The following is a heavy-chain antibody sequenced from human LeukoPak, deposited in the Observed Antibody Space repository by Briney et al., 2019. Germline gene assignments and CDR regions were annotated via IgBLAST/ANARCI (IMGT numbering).Heavy chain of an antibody. J-gene: IGHJ3*02. D-gene: IGHD4-23*01. CDR3: AGDYEGNLAFDI. V-gene: IGHV3-21*01. CDR2: ISSSSTYI. Sequence: MPGGSLRLSCAASGFSFSNCSMNWVRQAPGKGLEWVSSISSSSTYIYYADSLEGRFTISRDNVRHSLYLQMNSLRAEDTAVYYCAGDYEGNLAFDIWGQGTMVTV. CDR1: GFSFSNCS.